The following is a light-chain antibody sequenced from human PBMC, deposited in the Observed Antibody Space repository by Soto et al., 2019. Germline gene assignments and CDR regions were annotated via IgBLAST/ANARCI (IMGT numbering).Light chain of an antibody. V-gene: IGLV3-21*04. CDR3: QVWDTSSDHVV. CDR1: NIRSKS. J-gene: IGLJ2*01. Sequence: SCELTQPPSVSVAPGETASVTCGGNNIRSKSVHWYQQKPGQAPVLVIYYDRERPSGIPERFSGSNSGNTATLTISRVEAGDEADYYCQVWDTSSDHVVFGGGTKLTVL. CDR2: YDR.